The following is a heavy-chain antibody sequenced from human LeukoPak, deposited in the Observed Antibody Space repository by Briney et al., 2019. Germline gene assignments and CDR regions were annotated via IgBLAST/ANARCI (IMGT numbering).Heavy chain of an antibody. V-gene: IGHV3-23*01. D-gene: IGHD6-6*01. J-gene: IGHJ4*02. Sequence: GGSLRLSCVASGFTFSNYAMSWVRQAPGKGLEWVSAISGSGGSTYYPDSVKGRFTISRDNSKNTLYLQMNGLRAEDTAVYYCAKGKQLALFDYWGQGTLVTVSS. CDR3: AKGKQLALFDY. CDR1: GFTFSNYA. CDR2: ISGSGGST.